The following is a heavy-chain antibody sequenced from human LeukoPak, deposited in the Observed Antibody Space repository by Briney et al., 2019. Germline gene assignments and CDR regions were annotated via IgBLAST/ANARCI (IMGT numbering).Heavy chain of an antibody. CDR1: GGSISSYY. CDR2: IYYSGST. Sequence: PSETLSLTCTVSGGSISSYYWSWIRQPPGKGLEWIGSIYYSGSTYYNPSLKSRVTISVDTSKNQFSLKLSSVTAADTAVYYCARGRRSRTYYYGMDVWGQGTTVTVSS. V-gene: IGHV4-39*01. CDR3: ARGRRSRTYYYGMDV. D-gene: IGHD6-13*01. J-gene: IGHJ6*02.